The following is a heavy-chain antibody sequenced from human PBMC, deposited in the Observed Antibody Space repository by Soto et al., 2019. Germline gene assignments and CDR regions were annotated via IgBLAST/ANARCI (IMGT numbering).Heavy chain of an antibody. CDR1: GFIFSSYA. D-gene: IGHD3-22*01. V-gene: IGHV3-23*01. Sequence: GGSLRLSCAASGFIFSSYAMSWVRQAPGKGLEWVSAISGSGVSTYYADSVKGRFTISRDNSKNTLYLQMSRLRAEDTAVYYCTQGTTTMTWGQGTPVTVSS. CDR3: TQGTTTMT. J-gene: IGHJ5*02. CDR2: ISGSGVST.